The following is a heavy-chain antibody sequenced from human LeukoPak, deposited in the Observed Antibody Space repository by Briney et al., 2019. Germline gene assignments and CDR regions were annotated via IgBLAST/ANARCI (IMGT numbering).Heavy chain of an antibody. CDR2: ISSSGSTI. J-gene: IGHJ6*04. CDR3: AELGITMIGSV. CDR1: GFTFSSYE. V-gene: IGHV3-48*03. D-gene: IGHD3-10*02. Sequence: PGGSLRLSCAASGFTFSSYEMNWVRQAPGKGLEWVSYISSSGSTIYYADSVKGRFTISRDDAKNSLYLQMNSLRAEDTAVYYCAELGITMIGSVWGKGTTVTISS.